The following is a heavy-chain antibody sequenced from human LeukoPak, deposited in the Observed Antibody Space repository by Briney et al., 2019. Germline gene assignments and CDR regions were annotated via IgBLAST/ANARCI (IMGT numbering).Heavy chain of an antibody. D-gene: IGHD3-3*01. CDR3: AREPVLRFLEWQDAFDI. V-gene: IGHV3-74*01. Sequence: QTGGSLRLSCAASGFTFSSYWMHWVRQAPGKGLVWVSRINSDGSSTSYADSVKGRFTISRDNAKNSLYLQMNSLRAEDTAVYYCAREPVLRFLEWQDAFDIWGQGTMVTVSS. CDR2: INSDGSST. J-gene: IGHJ3*02. CDR1: GFTFSSYW.